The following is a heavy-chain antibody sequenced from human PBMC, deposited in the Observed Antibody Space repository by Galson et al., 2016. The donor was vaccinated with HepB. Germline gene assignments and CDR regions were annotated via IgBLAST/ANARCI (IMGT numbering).Heavy chain of an antibody. J-gene: IGHJ6*02. CDR3: AREGAGGLCVAMDV. D-gene: IGHD1-26*01. Sequence: SVKVSCKASGDSFSTSGFSWVRQAPGQGLEWLGGIIPIFGVTNYHQRFQGRLTITADKSTRTTYMDLTRLTTDDTAVYYFAREGAGGLCVAMDVWGQGTTVIVSS. CDR2: IIPIFGVT. V-gene: IGHV1-69*10. CDR1: GDSFSTSG.